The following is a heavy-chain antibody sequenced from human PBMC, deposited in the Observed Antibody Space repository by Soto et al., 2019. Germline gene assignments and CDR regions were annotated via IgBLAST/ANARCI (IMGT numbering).Heavy chain of an antibody. CDR2: IYYSGST. CDR1: GGSIISYY. Sequence: TSETLSLTCTVSGGSIISYYWSWIRQPPGRGLEWIGYIYYSGSTNYNPSLKSRVTISVDTSKNQFSLKLSSVTAADTAVYYCARAAHSSSWYRWWFDPWGQGTLVTVSS. J-gene: IGHJ5*02. D-gene: IGHD6-13*01. V-gene: IGHV4-59*01. CDR3: ARAAHSSSWYRWWFDP.